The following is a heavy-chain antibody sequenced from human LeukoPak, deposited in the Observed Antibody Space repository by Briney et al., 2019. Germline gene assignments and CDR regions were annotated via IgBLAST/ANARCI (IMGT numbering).Heavy chain of an antibody. CDR3: ARAEPLIGGSAFDI. CDR2: ISSSGSTI. V-gene: IGHV3-11*04. CDR1: GFTFSDYY. D-gene: IGHD3-10*01. J-gene: IGHJ3*02. Sequence: GSLRLSCAASGFTFSDYYMSWIRQAPGKGLEWVSYISSSGSTIYYADSAKGRFTISRDNAKNSLYLQMNSLRAEDTAVYYCARAEPLIGGSAFDIWGQGTMVTVSS.